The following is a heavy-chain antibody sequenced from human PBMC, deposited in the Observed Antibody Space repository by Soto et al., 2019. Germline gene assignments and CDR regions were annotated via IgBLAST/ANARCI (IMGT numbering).Heavy chain of an antibody. Sequence: SQTLSLTCAISGDSVSSNSAAWNWIRQSPSRGLEWLGRTYYRSKWYNDYAVSVKSRITINPDTSKNQFSLQLNSVTPEDMAVYYCARESGYCSSTSCYGYYYYYMDVWGKGTTVTVSS. V-gene: IGHV6-1*01. CDR1: GDSVSSNSAA. D-gene: IGHD2-2*01. J-gene: IGHJ6*03. CDR2: TYYRSKWYN. CDR3: ARESGYCSSTSCYGYYYYYMDV.